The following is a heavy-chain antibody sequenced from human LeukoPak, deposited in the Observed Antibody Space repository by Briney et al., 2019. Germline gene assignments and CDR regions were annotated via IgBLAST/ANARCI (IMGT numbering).Heavy chain of an antibody. D-gene: IGHD6-19*01. CDR3: ARFLSSGLDY. Sequence: PSETLSLTCAVYGGSFSGYYWSWIRQPPGKGLEWIGEINHSGSTNYNPSLKSRVTISVDTSKNQFSLKLSSVTAADTAVYYCARFLSSGLDYWGQGTLVTVSS. CDR2: INHSGST. J-gene: IGHJ4*02. V-gene: IGHV4-34*01. CDR1: GGSFSGYY.